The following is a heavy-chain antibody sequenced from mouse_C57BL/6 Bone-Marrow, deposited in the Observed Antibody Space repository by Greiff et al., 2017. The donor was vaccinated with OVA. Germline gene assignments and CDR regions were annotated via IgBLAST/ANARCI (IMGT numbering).Heavy chain of an antibody. V-gene: IGHV1-42*01. D-gene: IGHD2-4*01. CDR1: GYSFTGYY. Sequence: VQLQQSGPELVKPGASVKISCKASGYSFTGYYMNWVKQSPEKSLEWIGEINPSTGGTTYNQKFKAKATLTVDKSSSTAYMQLKSLTSEDSAVYYCARLGLRLSYYFDYWGQGTTLTVSS. J-gene: IGHJ2*01. CDR2: INPSTGGT. CDR3: ARLGLRLSYYFDY.